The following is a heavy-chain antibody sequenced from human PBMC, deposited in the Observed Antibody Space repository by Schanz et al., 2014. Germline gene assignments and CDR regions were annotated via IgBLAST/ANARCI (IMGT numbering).Heavy chain of an antibody. J-gene: IGHJ6*03. CDR3: TTVERITIFEVVPYYYYYMDV. CDR1: AFIFRSYS. Sequence: EEQLVESGGGLVQPGGSLRLSCAASAFIFRSYSMHWVRQAPGKGLEWVSYISRSSSTIYYAGSVRGRFTISRDNAKNSLYLQMNSLKTEDTAVYYCTTVERITIFEVVPYYYYYMDVWGKGTTVTVSS. CDR2: ISRSSSTI. D-gene: IGHD3-3*01. V-gene: IGHV3-48*01.